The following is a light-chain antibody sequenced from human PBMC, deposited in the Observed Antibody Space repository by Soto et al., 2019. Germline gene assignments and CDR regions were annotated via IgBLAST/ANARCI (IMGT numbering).Light chain of an antibody. CDR2: GAS. CDR1: QSVSSSY. J-gene: IGKJ5*01. Sequence: EIVLTQSPGTLSLSPGERATLSCRASQSVSSSYLAWYQQKPGQAPRLLIYGASSRATGIPDRFRGSGSGTDFTLTISRLEPEDFAVYYWQQYGSSPNTCGQGTRLEI. V-gene: IGKV3-20*01. CDR3: QQYGSSPNT.